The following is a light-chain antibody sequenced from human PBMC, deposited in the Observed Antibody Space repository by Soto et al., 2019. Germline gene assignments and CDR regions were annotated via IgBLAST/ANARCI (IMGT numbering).Light chain of an antibody. V-gene: IGKV1-5*01. CDR2: DAS. CDR1: QSISSY. CDR3: QQYNSYSRT. J-gene: IGKJ1*01. Sequence: DIQMTQSPSSLSASVGARVTITCRASQSISSYLNWYQQKPGKAPKLLIYDASSLESGVPSRFSGSGSGTEFTLTISSLQPDDFATYYCQQYNSYSRTFGQGTKVDI.